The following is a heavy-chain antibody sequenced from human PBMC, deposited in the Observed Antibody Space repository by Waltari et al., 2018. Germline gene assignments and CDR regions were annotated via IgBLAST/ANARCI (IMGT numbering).Heavy chain of an antibody. V-gene: IGHV4-59*11. J-gene: IGHJ4*02. Sequence: QVQLQESGPGLVKPSETLSLTCTVSGGSISSHYWSWIRQPPGKGLEWIGYIYYSGSTNYNPSLKSRVTISVDTSKNQFSLKLSSVTAADTAVYYCARVVVGATTIFDYWGQGTLVTVSS. D-gene: IGHD1-26*01. CDR1: GGSISSHY. CDR2: IYYSGST. CDR3: ARVVVGATTIFDY.